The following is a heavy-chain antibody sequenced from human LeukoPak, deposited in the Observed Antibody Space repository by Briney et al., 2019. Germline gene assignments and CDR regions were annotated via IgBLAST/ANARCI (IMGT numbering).Heavy chain of an antibody. CDR1: GFTFSSYS. D-gene: IGHD4-17*01. CDR3: ARDVGVYGDYAILGY. V-gene: IGHV3-48*01. CDR2: ISSNSRTI. J-gene: IGHJ4*02. Sequence: GGSLRLSCAASGFTFSSYSMTWVRQAPGKGLEWISFISSNSRTILYTDSVKGRFTSSRDNAKNSLYLQMNNLRVEDTAVYYCARDVGVYGDYAILGYWGQGTLVTVSS.